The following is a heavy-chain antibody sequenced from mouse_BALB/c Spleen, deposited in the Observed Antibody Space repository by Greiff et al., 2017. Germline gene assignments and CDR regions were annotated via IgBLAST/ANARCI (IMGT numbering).Heavy chain of an antibody. D-gene: IGHD2-3*01. V-gene: IGHV5-9-4*01. J-gene: IGHJ3*01. CDR2: ISSGGSYT. CDR1: GFTFSSYA. Sequence: EVQLVESGGGLVKPGGSLKLSCAASGFTFSSYAMSWVRQSPEKRLEWVAEISSGGSYTYYPDTVTGRFTISRDNAKNTLYLEMSSLRSEDTAMYYCARDPRYDGYYPCAYWGQGTLSLSLQ. CDR3: ARDPRYDGYYPCAY.